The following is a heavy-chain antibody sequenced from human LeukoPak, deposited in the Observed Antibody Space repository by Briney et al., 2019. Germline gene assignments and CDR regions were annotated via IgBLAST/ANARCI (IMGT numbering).Heavy chain of an antibody. CDR2: ISYDGSNK. Sequence: GRSLRLSCAASGFTFSSYAMHWVRQAPGKGLEWVAVISYDGSNKYYADSVKGRFTISRDNSKNTLYLQMNSLRAEDTAVYYCARDSDFWSGYYSHYYYGMDVWGQGTTVTVS. D-gene: IGHD3-3*01. CDR1: GFTFSSYA. J-gene: IGHJ6*02. V-gene: IGHV3-30-3*01. CDR3: ARDSDFWSGYYSHYYYGMDV.